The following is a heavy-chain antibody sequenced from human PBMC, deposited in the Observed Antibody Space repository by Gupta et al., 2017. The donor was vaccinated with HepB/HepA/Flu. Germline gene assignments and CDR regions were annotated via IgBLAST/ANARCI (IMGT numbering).Heavy chain of an antibody. CDR3: ARGGAMGLFDY. CDR1: GFTFSGYE. Sequence: EVQLVESGGGLVQPGGSLRLSCAASGFTFSGYEMNWVRQAPGKGMEWVSYISSSGSTIYYADSVKGRFTISRDNAKNSLYLQMNSLRAEDTAVYYCARGGAMGLFDYWGQGTLVTVS. CDR2: ISSSGSTI. D-gene: IGHD5-18*01. V-gene: IGHV3-48*03. J-gene: IGHJ4*02.